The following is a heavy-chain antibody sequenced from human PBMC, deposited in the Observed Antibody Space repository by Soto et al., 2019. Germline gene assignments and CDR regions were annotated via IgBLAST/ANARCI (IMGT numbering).Heavy chain of an antibody. D-gene: IGHD6-13*01. CDR3: GRGSGRSWYKNWFYP. CDR1: GGSISSGGYY. J-gene: IGHJ5*02. CDR2: IYYSGST. V-gene: IGHV4-31*03. Sequence: SETLSLTCTVSGGSISSGGYYWSWIRQHPGKGLEWIGYIYYSGSTYYNPSLKSRVTISVDTSKNQFSLKLSSVTAADTAVYYCGRGSGRSWYKNWFYPGGKETLVTFPS.